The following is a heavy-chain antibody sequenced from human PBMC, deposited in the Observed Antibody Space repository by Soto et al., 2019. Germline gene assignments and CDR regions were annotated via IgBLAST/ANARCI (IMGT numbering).Heavy chain of an antibody. J-gene: IGHJ3*02. CDR3: APRKSGSFNIGAFDI. Sequence: LRLSCAASGFSFSTYEMNWVRQAPGKGLEWVSYISKNGIDIYYADSVKGRFTISRDNANNSLFLQMNSLRAEDTAVYYCAPRKSGSFNIGAFDIWGQGTMVTVSS. V-gene: IGHV3-48*03. CDR2: ISKNGIDI. CDR1: GFSFSTYE. D-gene: IGHD3-10*01.